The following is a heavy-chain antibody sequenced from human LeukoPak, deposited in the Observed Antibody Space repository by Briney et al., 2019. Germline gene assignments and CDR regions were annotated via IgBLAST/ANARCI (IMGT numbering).Heavy chain of an antibody. D-gene: IGHD1-14*01. Sequence: GGSLRLSCAASGFTFSSYAMHWVRQAPGKGLEWVAVISYDGSNKYYADSVKGRFTISRDNSKNTLYLQMNSLRAEDTAVYYCARGGGSSTGGDYWGQGTLVTVSS. CDR2: ISYDGSNK. CDR1: GFTFSSYA. J-gene: IGHJ4*02. V-gene: IGHV3-30*04. CDR3: ARGGGSSTGGDY.